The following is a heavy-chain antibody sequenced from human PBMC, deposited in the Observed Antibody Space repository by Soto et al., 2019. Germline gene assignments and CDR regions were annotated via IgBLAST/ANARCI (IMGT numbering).Heavy chain of an antibody. Sequence: PXESLKICCKGSGYSFTSYWISWVRQMPGKGLEWMGRIDPSDSYTNYSPSFQGHVTISADKSISTAYLQWSSLKASDTAMYYCARSGYDKEGSYYYYGMDVWGQGTKVTVSS. CDR3: ARSGYDKEGSYYYYGMDV. D-gene: IGHD5-12*01. J-gene: IGHJ6*02. V-gene: IGHV5-10-1*01. CDR2: IDPSDSYT. CDR1: GYSFTSYW.